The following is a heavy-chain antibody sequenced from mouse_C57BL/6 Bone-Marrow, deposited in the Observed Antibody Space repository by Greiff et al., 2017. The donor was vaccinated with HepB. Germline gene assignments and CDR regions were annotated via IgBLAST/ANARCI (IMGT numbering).Heavy chain of an antibody. CDR3: ARGSKFITTVVGPFAY. CDR1: GYTFTSYW. V-gene: IGHV1-50*01. CDR2: IDPSDSYT. J-gene: IGHJ3*01. D-gene: IGHD1-1*01. Sequence: QVQLQQPGAELVKPGASVKLSCKASGYTFTSYWMQWVKQRPGQGLEWIGEIDPSDSYTNYNQKFKGKATLTVDTSSSTAYMQLSSLTSEDSAVYYCARGSKFITTVVGPFAYWGQGTLVTVSA.